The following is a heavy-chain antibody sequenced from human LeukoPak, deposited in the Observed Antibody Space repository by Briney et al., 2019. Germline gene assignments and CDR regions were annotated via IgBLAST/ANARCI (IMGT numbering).Heavy chain of an antibody. CDR1: GFTFSDYC. Sequence: PGGSLRLSCAASGFTFSDYCMSWIRQAPGEGLEWVSYISSSGSTIYYADSVKGRFTISRDNAKNSLYLQMNSLRAEDTAVYYCARDGYNEIYYYYYGMDVWGQGTTVTVSS. D-gene: IGHD5-24*01. CDR3: ARDGYNEIYYYYYGMDV. J-gene: IGHJ6*02. CDR2: ISSSGSTI. V-gene: IGHV3-11*01.